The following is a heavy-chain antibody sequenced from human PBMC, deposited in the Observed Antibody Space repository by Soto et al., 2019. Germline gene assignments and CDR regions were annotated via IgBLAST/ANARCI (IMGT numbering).Heavy chain of an antibody. CDR2: IYTSGST. D-gene: IGHD6-13*01. V-gene: IGHV4-4*07. CDR3: ARDQGIAAAGRGVYYFDY. J-gene: IGHJ4*02. Sequence: QVQLQESGPGLVKPSETLSLTCTVSGGSISSYYWSWIRQPAGKGLEWIGRIYTSGSTNYNPSLKSRVTMSVDTSTNQFSLKLSSVTAADTAVYYCARDQGIAAAGRGVYYFDYWGQGTLVTVSS. CDR1: GGSISSYY.